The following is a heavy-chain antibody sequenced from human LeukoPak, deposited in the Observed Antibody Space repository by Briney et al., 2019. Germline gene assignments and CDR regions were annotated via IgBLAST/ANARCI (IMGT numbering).Heavy chain of an antibody. J-gene: IGHJ3*02. Sequence: GGSLRLSCAASGFTVSSNYMSWVRQAPGKGLEWVSVIYSGGSTYYADSVKGRFTISRDNSKNTLYLQMNSLRAEDTAVYYCARPQPRPLGAFDIWGQGTMVIVSS. CDR2: IYSGGST. CDR1: GFTVSSNY. CDR3: ARPQPRPLGAFDI. V-gene: IGHV3-66*02. D-gene: IGHD2-2*01.